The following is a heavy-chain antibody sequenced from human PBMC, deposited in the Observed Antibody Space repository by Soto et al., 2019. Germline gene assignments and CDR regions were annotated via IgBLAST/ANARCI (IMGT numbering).Heavy chain of an antibody. CDR3: AKDSAHIGSGFRGRYGSGSYYSPHPPFHPDDY. CDR2: ISGSGGST. CDR1: GFTFSSYA. Sequence: GGSLRLSCAASGFTFSSYAMSWVRQAPGKGLEWVSAISGSGGSTYYADSVKGRFTISRDNSKNTLYLQMNSLRAEDTAVYYCAKDSAHIGSGFRGRYGSGSYYSPHPPFHPDDYWGQGTLVTVSS. D-gene: IGHD3-10*01. V-gene: IGHV3-23*01. J-gene: IGHJ4*02.